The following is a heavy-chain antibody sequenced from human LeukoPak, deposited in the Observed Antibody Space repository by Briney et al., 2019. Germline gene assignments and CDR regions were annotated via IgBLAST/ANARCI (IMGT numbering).Heavy chain of an antibody. D-gene: IGHD6-6*01. CDR3: ARPILEYSSSSYWFDP. CDR1: GYSISSGYY. V-gene: IGHV4-38-2*01. CDR2: IYHSGSI. Sequence: SSETLSLTCAVSGYSISSGYYWGWIRQPPGKGLEWIGSIYHSGSIYYNPSLKSRVTISVDTSKNQFSLKLSSVTAADTAVYYCARPILEYSSSSYWFDPWGQGTLVTVSS. J-gene: IGHJ5*02.